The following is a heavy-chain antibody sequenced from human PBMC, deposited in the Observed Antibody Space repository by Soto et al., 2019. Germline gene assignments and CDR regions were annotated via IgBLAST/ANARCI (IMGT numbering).Heavy chain of an antibody. D-gene: IGHD3-3*01. CDR3: ARCLYYDFWIAPRATAWFDP. CDR2: IYYSGST. V-gene: IGHV4-39*01. CDR1: GGSISSSSYY. J-gene: IGHJ5*02. Sequence: SETLSLTCTVSGGSISSSSYYWGWIRQPPGKGLEWIGSIYYSGSTYYNPSLKSRVTISVDTSKNQFSLKLSSVTAADTAVYYCARCLYYDFWIAPRATAWFDPWGQGTLVTVSS.